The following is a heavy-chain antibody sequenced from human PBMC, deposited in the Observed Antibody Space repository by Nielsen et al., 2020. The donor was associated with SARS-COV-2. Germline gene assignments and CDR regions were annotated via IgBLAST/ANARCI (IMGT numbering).Heavy chain of an antibody. CDR1: GGSVDDGEYH. V-gene: IGHV4-61*08. CDR2: NHLA. J-gene: IGHJ6*02. Sequence: SETLSLTCIVSGGSVDDGEYHWTWVRQPPRRGLEWIGNHLADYNPSLENRVTISVDTSKNEVFLHLTSVTAADTATYFCAGEDPRGDSSRMEVWGQGTTVIVSS. D-gene: IGHD6-6*01. CDR3: AGEDPRGDSSRMEV.